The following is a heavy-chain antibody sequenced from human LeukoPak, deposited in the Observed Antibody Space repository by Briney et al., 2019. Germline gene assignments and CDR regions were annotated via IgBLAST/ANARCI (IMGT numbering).Heavy chain of an antibody. V-gene: IGHV3-7*01. CDR3: ARDWVAGVPFDAFDI. D-gene: IGHD3-10*01. CDR1: GFTLSSYW. J-gene: IGHJ3*02. Sequence: GGSLRLSCAASGFTLSSYWMSWVRQAPGKGLEWVANIREDGSEKYYVDSVEGRFTISRDNAKNSLYLHMNSLTAEDTAMYYCARDWVAGVPFDAFDIWGQGTMVSVSS. CDR2: IREDGSEK.